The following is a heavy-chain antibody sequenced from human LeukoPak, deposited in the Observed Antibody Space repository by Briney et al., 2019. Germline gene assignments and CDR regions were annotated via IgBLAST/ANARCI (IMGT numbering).Heavy chain of an antibody. V-gene: IGHV4-61*01. CDR1: GGSVSSGSYY. D-gene: IGHD3-22*01. J-gene: IGHJ5*02. CDR3: ARGPDYYDSSGYSYNWFDP. CDR2: IYYSGST. Sequence: PSETLSLTCTVSGGSVSSGSYYWSWIRQPPGKGLEWIGYIYYSGSTSYNPSLKSRVTISVDTSKNQFSLKLSSVTAADTAVYYCARGPDYYDSSGYSYNWFDPWGQGTLVTVSS.